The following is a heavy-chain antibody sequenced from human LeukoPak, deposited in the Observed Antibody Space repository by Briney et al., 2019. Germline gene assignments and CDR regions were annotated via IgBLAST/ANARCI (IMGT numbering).Heavy chain of an antibody. V-gene: IGHV3-30*03. CDR3: ARRGKGSDGWYYFDY. D-gene: IGHD5-24*01. CDR1: GFSFSTYS. J-gene: IGHJ4*02. CDR2: ISYDGSIE. Sequence: PGGSLRLSCAASGFSFSTYSMHWVRQAPGKGLEWVAVISYDGSIEYYADSVKGRFTISRDNSKNTLYLQMNSLRAEDTAVYYCARRGKGSDGWYYFDYWGQGTLVTVSS.